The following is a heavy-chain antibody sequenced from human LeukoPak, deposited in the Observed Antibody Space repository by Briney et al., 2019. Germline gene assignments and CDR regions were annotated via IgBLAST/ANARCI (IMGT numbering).Heavy chain of an antibody. CDR3: ARLARYHLLEASDI. V-gene: IGHV1-18*01. J-gene: IGHJ3*02. Sequence: ASVKVSCKASGYTFNGFGISWVRQAPGQGLEWMGWISAYDGDTKYEQSLQGRLTMTTETSTTTAYMELRSLRSDDTAVYYCARLARYHLLEASDIWGQGTMVTVSS. CDR2: ISAYDGDT. D-gene: IGHD2-2*01. CDR1: GYTFNGFG.